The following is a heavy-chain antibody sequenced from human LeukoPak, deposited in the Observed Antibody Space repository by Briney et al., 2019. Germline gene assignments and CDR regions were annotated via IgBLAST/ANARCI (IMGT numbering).Heavy chain of an antibody. CDR2: IYPGDSDT. CDR1: GYSFTSYW. V-gene: IGHV5-51*01. Sequence: GESLKISCKGSGYSFTSYWIGWVRQMPGKGLEWMGIIYPGDSDTRYSPSFQGQVTISADKSISTAYLQWSSLKASDTAMYCCARGSLVVVAAGWFDPWGQGTLVTVSS. CDR3: ARGSLVVVAAGWFDP. J-gene: IGHJ5*02. D-gene: IGHD2-15*01.